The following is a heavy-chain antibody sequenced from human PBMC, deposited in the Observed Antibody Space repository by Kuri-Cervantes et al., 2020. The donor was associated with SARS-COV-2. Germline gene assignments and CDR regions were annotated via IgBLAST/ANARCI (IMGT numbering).Heavy chain of an antibody. D-gene: IGHD4-11*01. CDR1: GFTFTNYG. CDR2: TRSEGITK. J-gene: IGHJ4*02. V-gene: IGHV3-30*02. CDR3: VKGNIDYDF. Sequence: GGSLRLSCAASGFTFTNYGMHWVRQAPGKGLEWVAFTRSEGITKYYGDAVRGQFTISRDNSKSTAHLQMNSLRAEDTAMYYCVKGNIDYDFWGRGTLVTVSS.